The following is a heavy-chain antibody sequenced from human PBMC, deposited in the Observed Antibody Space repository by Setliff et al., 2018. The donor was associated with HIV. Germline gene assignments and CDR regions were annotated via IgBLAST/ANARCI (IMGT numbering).Heavy chain of an antibody. J-gene: IGHJ4*02. CDR1: GGSFSDYY. CDR3: ARWPPHRSSDYDQEYYFDY. V-gene: IGHV4-34*01. Sequence: PSETLSLTCAVYGGSFSDYYWSWIRQPPGKGLEWIGEINHSGSTNYNPSLKSRVTISVDTSKNQFSLKLGSVTAADTAVYYCARWPPHRSSDYDQEYYFDYWGQGTLVTVSS. D-gene: IGHD3-22*01. CDR2: INHSGST.